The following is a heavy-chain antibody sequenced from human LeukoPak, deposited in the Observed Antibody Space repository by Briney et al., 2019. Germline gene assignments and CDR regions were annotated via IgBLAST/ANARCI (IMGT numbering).Heavy chain of an antibody. D-gene: IGHD6-19*01. CDR2: IYPADSDT. Sequence: GESPKISCKGSGHSFTNYWIGWVRQMPGKGLEWMGIIYPADSDTRYSPSFQGQVTISADKSTSTAYLQWSSLKASDTAMYYCASPHSSGWYGGAFDIWGQGTMVTVSS. V-gene: IGHV5-51*01. CDR3: ASPHSSGWYGGAFDI. CDR1: GHSFTNYW. J-gene: IGHJ3*02.